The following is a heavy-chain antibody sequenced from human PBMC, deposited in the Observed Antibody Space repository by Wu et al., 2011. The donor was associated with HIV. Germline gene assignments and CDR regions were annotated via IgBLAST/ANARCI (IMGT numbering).Heavy chain of an antibody. D-gene: IGHD6-19*01. J-gene: IGHJ4*02. CDR3: ATDPTIAVAGTKSF. V-gene: IGHV1-69*06. CDR1: GGTFSSYA. CDR2: IIPIFGTA. Sequence: SMKVSCTASGGTFSSYAISWVRQAPGQGLEWMGRIIPIFGTAIYAHKFQGRLTITADKSSNTASMELTSLKSEDTAVYYCATDPTIAVAGTKSFWGRGTLVSVSS.